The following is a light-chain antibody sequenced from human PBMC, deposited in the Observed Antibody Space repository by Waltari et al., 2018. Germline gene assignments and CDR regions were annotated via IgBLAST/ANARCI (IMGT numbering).Light chain of an antibody. Sequence: DIQMTQSPSSLSASVGVRVTITCRASQGISNSLAWYQQKPGKAPKLLLYAASRLESGGPSRFRGSGSGTDYTLTISSLQPEDFATYYCQQYYSTPPGTFGQGTKVEIK. CDR3: QQYYSTPPGT. CDR1: QGISNS. V-gene: IGKV1-NL1*01. J-gene: IGKJ1*01. CDR2: AAS.